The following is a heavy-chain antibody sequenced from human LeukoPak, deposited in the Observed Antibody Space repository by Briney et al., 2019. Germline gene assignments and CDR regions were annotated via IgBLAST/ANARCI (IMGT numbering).Heavy chain of an antibody. V-gene: IGHV3-48*03. D-gene: IGHD3-22*01. CDR2: ISSSGSTI. CDR1: GFTFSSYE. CDR3: ARDPPDAGRGYYSFDY. Sequence: GGSLRLSRAASGFTFSSYEMNWVRQAPGKGLEWVSYISSSGSTIYYADSVKGRFTISRDNSQSTLYLQMNSLIDGDTAVYYCARDPPDAGRGYYSFDYWGQGTLVTVSS. J-gene: IGHJ4*02.